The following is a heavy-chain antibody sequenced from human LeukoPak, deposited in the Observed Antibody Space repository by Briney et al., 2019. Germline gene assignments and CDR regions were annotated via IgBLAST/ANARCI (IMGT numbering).Heavy chain of an antibody. CDR2: TYYRGST. Sequence: PSETLSLTCTGSGGSISSSSYYWGWIRQPPGKGLEWIGSTYYRGSTYYNPSLKSRVTISVDTSKNQFSLKLSSVTAADTAVYSCARLPLRSLPLTTVTTGLDYWGQGTLVTVSS. CDR3: ARLPLRSLPLTTVTTGLDY. V-gene: IGHV4-39*01. CDR1: GGSISSSSYY. J-gene: IGHJ4*02. D-gene: IGHD4-11*01.